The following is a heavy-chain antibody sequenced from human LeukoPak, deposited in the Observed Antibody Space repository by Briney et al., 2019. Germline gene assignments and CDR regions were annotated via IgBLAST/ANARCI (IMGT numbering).Heavy chain of an antibody. CDR3: ARDIGTTDLSSSGSRDY. D-gene: IGHD1-1*01. V-gene: IGHV1-46*01. J-gene: IGHJ4*02. CDR1: GYTFTSYY. CDR2: INPSGGST. Sequence: ASVKVSCKASGYTFTSYYMHWVRQAPGQGLEWMGIINPSGGSTSYAQKFQGRVTMTRDMSTSTVYMELSSLRSEDTAVYYCARDIGTTDLSSSGSRDYWGQGTLVTVSS.